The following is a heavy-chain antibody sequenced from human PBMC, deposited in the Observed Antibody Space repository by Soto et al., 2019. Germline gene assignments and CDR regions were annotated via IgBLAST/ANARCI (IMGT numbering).Heavy chain of an antibody. V-gene: IGHV5-10-1*01. CDR3: AREDLEAVRSFDY. CDR1: GYSFAGYW. CDR2: IDPSDSQT. Sequence: GESLKISCKGSGYSFAGYWITWVRQKPGKGLEWMGRIDPSDSQTYYSPSFRGHVTISVTKSITTVFLQWSSLKASDTAMYYCAREDLEAVRSFDYWGQGTLVTVSS. J-gene: IGHJ4*02. D-gene: IGHD6-25*01.